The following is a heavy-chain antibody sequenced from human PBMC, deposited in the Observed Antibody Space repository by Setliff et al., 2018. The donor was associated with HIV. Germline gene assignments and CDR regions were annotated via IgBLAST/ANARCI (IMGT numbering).Heavy chain of an antibody. J-gene: IGHJ5*02. Sequence: SETLSLTCDVSGGSISSGGYSWSWIRQAPGKGLEWIGTMYFSGNSRNSPSLKSRVTISADTSKNEFSLTLSSVTAADTAVYYCARGGTSSNWFDPWGQGTLVTVSS. D-gene: IGHD2-2*01. CDR1: GGSISSGGYS. V-gene: IGHV4-61*08. CDR3: ARGGTSSNWFDP. CDR2: MYFSGNS.